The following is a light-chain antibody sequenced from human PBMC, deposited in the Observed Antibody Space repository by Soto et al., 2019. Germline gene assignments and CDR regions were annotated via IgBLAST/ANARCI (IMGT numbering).Light chain of an antibody. V-gene: IGKV3-15*01. CDR1: QSVGSN. CDR2: RTS. J-gene: IGKJ2*03. Sequence: IVITQSPATLSVSPGERVTLSCRASQSVGSNLAWYQQKPGQAPRLLVYRTSTRATGIPARFSGSGSGTEFTLTISSLQSEDSAVYYCVQNNSWYSFGQGTKLEIK. CDR3: VQNNSWYS.